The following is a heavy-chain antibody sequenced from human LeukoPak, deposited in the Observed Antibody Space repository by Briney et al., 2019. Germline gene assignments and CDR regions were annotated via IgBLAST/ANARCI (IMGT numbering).Heavy chain of an antibody. D-gene: IGHD6-19*01. J-gene: IGHJ5*02. CDR1: GGSISSYY. CDR2: IYYSGST. V-gene: IGHV4-59*01. Sequence: SETLSLTCTVSGGSISSYYWSWLRQPPGKGLEWLGYIYYSGSTNYNPSLKSRVTISVDTSKNQFSLKLSSVTAADTAVYYCARGSSGWSNWFDPWGQGTLVTVSS. CDR3: ARGSSGWSNWFDP.